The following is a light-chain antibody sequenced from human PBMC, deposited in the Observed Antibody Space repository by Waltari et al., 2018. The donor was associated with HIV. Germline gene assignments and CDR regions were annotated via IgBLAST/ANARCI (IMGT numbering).Light chain of an antibody. V-gene: IGKV3-11*01. CDR2: DTS. J-gene: IGKJ4*01. Sequence: EIVLTQSQATLSLSPGERATLSCRASQTISGFLAWYQQKPGQAPRLVMYDTSTRATGIPARFSGSGSGTDFTLTISSLEPEDFAVYYCQQRKNWPLTFGGGTKLEIK. CDR3: QQRKNWPLT. CDR1: QTISGF.